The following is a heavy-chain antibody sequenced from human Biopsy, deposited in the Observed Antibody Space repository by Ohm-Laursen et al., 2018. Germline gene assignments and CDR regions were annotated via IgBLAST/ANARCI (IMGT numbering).Heavy chain of an antibody. V-gene: IGHV3-23*01. CDR1: GFTFSSYA. D-gene: IGHD4-17*01. Sequence: SLRLSCAAFGFTFSSYAMTWFRQAPGKGLEWVSTISGNSDIIYDTDSVKGRFTISRDNSKNTLYLQMNSLRADDTAVHYCALAAAQTVTHFDYWGQGTLVTVSS. CDR3: ALAAAQTVTHFDY. J-gene: IGHJ4*02. CDR2: ISGNSDII.